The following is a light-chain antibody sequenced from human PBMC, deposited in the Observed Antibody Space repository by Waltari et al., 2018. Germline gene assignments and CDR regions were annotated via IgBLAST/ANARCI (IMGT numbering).Light chain of an antibody. Sequence: QSALTQPASVSGSPGQSITISCTGTSSDVGGYNYVSWYQQHPGKAPKLMIYDVSNRTSGVSDRFSGSKSGDTASLTISGLQAEDEADYYCNSYTSSSTWVFGGGTKLTVL. CDR2: DVS. CDR1: SSDVGGYNY. J-gene: IGLJ3*02. CDR3: NSYTSSSTWV. V-gene: IGLV2-14*03.